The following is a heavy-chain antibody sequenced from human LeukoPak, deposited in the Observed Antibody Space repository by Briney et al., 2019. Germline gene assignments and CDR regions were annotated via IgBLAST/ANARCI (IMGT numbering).Heavy chain of an antibody. Sequence: SVKVSCKASGGTFSSYAISWVRQSPGQGLEWMGRIIPILGIANYAQKFQGRVTITADKSTSTAYMELSSLRSEDTAVYYCARDRGYNWNDGLYWGQGTLVTVTS. CDR1: GGTFSSYA. CDR2: IIPILGIA. D-gene: IGHD1-20*01. V-gene: IGHV1-69*04. CDR3: ARDRGYNWNDGLY. J-gene: IGHJ4*02.